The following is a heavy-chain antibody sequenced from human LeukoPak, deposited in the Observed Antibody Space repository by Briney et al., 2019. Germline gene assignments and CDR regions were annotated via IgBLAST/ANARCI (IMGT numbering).Heavy chain of an antibody. CDR1: GGSFSGYY. CDR2: INHSGST. J-gene: IGHJ6*02. V-gene: IGHV4-34*01. CDR3: ARQWPLYSSSYYYYYGMDV. D-gene: IGHD6-6*01. Sequence: SETLSLTCAVYGGSFSGYYWSWIRQPPGKGLEWIGEINHSGSTNYNPSLKSRVTISVDTSKNQFSLKLSSVTAADTAVYYCARQWPLYSSSYYYYYGMDVWGQGTTVTVSS.